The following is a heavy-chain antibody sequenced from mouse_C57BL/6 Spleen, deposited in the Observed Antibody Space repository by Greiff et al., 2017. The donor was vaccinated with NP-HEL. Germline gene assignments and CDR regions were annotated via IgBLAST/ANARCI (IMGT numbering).Heavy chain of an antibody. CDR1: GFTFSSYG. V-gene: IGHV5-6*01. CDR2: ISSGGSYT. J-gene: IGHJ4*01. Sequence: DVQLVESGGDLVKPGGSLKLSCAASGFTFSSYGMSWVRQTPDKRLEWVATISSGGSYTYYPDSVKGRFTISRDNAKNTLYLQMSSLKSEDTAMYYCARHGDSSGYGAIDYWGQGTSVTVSS. D-gene: IGHD3-2*02. CDR3: ARHGDSSGYGAIDY.